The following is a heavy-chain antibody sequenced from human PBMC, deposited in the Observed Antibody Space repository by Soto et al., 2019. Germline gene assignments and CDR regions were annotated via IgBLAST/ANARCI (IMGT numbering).Heavy chain of an antibody. CDR2: IIPIFCTA. CDR3: ARHGNYYDSSGYSPGWFDP. CDR1: GCTFSSYA. J-gene: IGHJ5*02. V-gene: IGHV1-69*01. D-gene: IGHD3-22*01. Sequence: PVKVSCKASGCTFSSYATSRVRQAPGQESEWMGGIIPIFCTANCAQKVQGRVTVTADESTSTAYMQLSSLRSEDTAVYYCARHGNYYDSSGYSPGWFDPWAQGTLLTDYS.